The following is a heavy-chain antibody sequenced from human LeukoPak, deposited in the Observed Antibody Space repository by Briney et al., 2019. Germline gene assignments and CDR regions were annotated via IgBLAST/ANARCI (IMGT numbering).Heavy chain of an antibody. CDR3: TRFLASWDRYYMDV. J-gene: IGHJ6*03. D-gene: IGHD2-2*01. Sequence: GGSLRLSCAASGFTFRTYSIIWVRQAPEKGLEWVSHIGGSGSFIYYADSVKGRFTISRDNAKNLVFLQMNSLRAEDTAVYYCTRFLASWDRYYMDVWGKGTTVSVSS. V-gene: IGHV3-48*01. CDR2: IGGSGSFI. CDR1: GFTFRTYS.